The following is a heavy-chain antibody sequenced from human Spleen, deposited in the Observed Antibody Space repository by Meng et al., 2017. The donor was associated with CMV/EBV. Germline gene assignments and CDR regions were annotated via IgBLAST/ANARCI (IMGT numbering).Heavy chain of an antibody. Sequence: GESLKISCAASGFIFSDHYLDWVRQTPGKGLEWVGRSRNKANRYTTEYAASVKGRFTVSRDDSKSIAYLQMNSLKTEDTAVYYCARGGTDYYDSTGYSWGQGTLVTVSS. J-gene: IGHJ4*02. CDR3: ARGGTDYYDSTGYS. D-gene: IGHD3-22*01. CDR2: SRNKANRYTT. V-gene: IGHV3-72*01. CDR1: GFIFSDHY.